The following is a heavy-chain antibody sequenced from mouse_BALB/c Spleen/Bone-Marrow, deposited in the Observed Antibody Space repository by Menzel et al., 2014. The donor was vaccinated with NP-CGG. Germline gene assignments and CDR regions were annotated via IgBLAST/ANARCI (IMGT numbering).Heavy chain of an antibody. J-gene: IGHJ3*01. Sequence: EVKLVESGTELARPGASVKMSCKASGYSFTSYWMHWVKQRPGQGLEWIGAFYPGNSDTTYNQKFRGKAKLTAVTSASTAYMELSSLTNEDSAVYYCTYLVKEDFAYWGQGTLVTVSA. CDR1: GYSFTSYW. V-gene: IGHV1-5*01. CDR3: TYLVKEDFAY. CDR2: FYPGNSDT. D-gene: IGHD2-10*02.